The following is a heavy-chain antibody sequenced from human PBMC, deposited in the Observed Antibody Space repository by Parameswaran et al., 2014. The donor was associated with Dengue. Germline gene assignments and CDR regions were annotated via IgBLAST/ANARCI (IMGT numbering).Heavy chain of an antibody. CDR3: ARHTFYGDLSYFDY. Sequence: KGLEWIGSIYYSGSTYYNPSLKSRVTISVDTSKNQFSLKLSSVTAADTAVYYCARHTFYGDLSYFDYWGQGNPGHRLL. V-gene: IGHV4-39*01. CDR2: IYYSGST. J-gene: IGHJ4*02. D-gene: IGHD4-17*01.